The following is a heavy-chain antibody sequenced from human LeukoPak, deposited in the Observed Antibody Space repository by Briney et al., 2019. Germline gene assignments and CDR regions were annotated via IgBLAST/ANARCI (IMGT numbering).Heavy chain of an antibody. CDR3: AREKWELFDY. D-gene: IGHD1-26*01. CDR1: GYTFTGYY. CDR2: INPNSGDT. J-gene: IGHJ4*02. V-gene: IGHV1-2*02. Sequence: ASVKVSCKASGYTFTGYYIHWVRQAPGQGLEWMGWINPNSGDTHYAQKFQGRVTMTTDTSTSTAYMELRSLRSDDTAVYYCAREKWELFDYWGQGTLVTVSS.